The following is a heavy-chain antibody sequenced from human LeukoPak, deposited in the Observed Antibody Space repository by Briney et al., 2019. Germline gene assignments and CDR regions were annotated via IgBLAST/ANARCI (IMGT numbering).Heavy chain of an antibody. J-gene: IGHJ4*02. CDR3: AKDGGTDFDY. V-gene: IGHV3-30*02. CDR1: GFTFSNYG. D-gene: IGHD1-1*01. Sequence: GGSLRLSCAASGFTFSNYGMHGVRRALAKGREWVAFIRYDGSNKYYADSVKGRFTISRDNSKNTLYLQMNSLRAEDTAVYYCAKDGGTDFDYWGQGTLVTVS. CDR2: IRYDGSNK.